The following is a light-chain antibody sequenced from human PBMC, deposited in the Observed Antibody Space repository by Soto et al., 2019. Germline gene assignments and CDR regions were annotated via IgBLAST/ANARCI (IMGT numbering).Light chain of an antibody. J-gene: IGLJ2*01. CDR1: SSNIGSNT. CDR3: AAWDDSRNGLVV. CDR2: SNN. V-gene: IGLV1-44*01. Sequence: QSVLTQPPSASGTPGQRVTSSCSGSSSNIGSNTVNWYQKLPGTAPKLLIYSNNQRASGVPDRFSSSKYGTSASLAISGLQSEDEADYYSAAWDDSRNGLVVFGGGTQLTVL.